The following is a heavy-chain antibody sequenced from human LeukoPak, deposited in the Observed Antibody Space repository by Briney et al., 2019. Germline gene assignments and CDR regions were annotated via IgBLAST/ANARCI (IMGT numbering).Heavy chain of an antibody. D-gene: IGHD1-26*01. CDR3: ARAIVGATRGFDP. Sequence: SETLSLTCTVSGGSISSYYWSWIRQPPGKGLEWIGYIYYSGSTNYNPSLKSRVTISLDTSKNQFSLKLSSVTAADTAVYHCARAIVGATRGFDPWGQGALVTVSS. J-gene: IGHJ5*02. V-gene: IGHV4-59*08. CDR2: IYYSGST. CDR1: GGSISSYY.